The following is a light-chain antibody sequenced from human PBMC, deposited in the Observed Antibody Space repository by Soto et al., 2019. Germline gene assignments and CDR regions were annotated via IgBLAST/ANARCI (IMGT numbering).Light chain of an antibody. V-gene: IGKV3-15*01. CDR1: QSVSSN. Sequence: EIVMTQSPATLSVSPGERATLSCRASQSVSSNLAWYQQKPGQAPTLLTYGASTRAPGIPARFSGSGSGTEFTLTISSPQSEDFAVYYCQQYSNWTSWTFGQGTRWIS. CDR3: QQYSNWTSWT. CDR2: GAS. J-gene: IGKJ1*01.